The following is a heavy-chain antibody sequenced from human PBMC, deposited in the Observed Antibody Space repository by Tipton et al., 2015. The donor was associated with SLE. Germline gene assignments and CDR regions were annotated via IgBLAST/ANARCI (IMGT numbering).Heavy chain of an antibody. J-gene: IGHJ2*01. Sequence: LRLSCIVSGGSISSRNYYWGWIRQPPGEGLEWIGSMYYSGSTYYNPSLKSRVTILEDTSKNQFSLKLRSVTAADTAVYYCASADWDIRYFDLWGRGTLVSVSS. V-gene: IGHV4-39*07. CDR3: ASADWDIRYFDL. CDR2: MYYSGST. D-gene: IGHD1-26*01. CDR1: GGSISSRNYY.